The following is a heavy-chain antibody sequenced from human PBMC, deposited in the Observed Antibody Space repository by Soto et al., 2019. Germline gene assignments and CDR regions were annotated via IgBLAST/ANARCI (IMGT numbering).Heavy chain of an antibody. CDR2: VSGNGLST. D-gene: IGHD3-10*01. J-gene: IGHJ6*02. CDR1: GFTFSSYA. CDR3: AKVQGSGSGLYYYYYYGMDV. V-gene: IGHV3-23*01. Sequence: TGVSLRLSCAASGFTFSSYALSWVRQAPGKGLQCFSTVSGNGLSTYYADSVKGRFTISRDNSRNTLYLQMNSLRAEDTAVYYCAKVQGSGSGLYYYYYYGMDVWGQGTTVTVSS.